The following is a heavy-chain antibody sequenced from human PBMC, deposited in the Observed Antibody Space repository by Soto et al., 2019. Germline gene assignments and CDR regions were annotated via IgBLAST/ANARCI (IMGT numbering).Heavy chain of an antibody. V-gene: IGHV3-15*07. D-gene: IGHD5-12*01. CDR1: GFDFTTTW. CDR3: STSGYGGFDY. Sequence: VKLVDSGGGLVKPGGSLRLSCAASGFDFTTTWMNWVRLAPGKGLEWVARIKSKNDGGTLDYASPVKGRFTISRDDSKKTSYLQMNSPKTEDTAIYYCSTSGYGGFDYWGQGVLVTVSS. J-gene: IGHJ4*02. CDR2: IKSKNDGGTL.